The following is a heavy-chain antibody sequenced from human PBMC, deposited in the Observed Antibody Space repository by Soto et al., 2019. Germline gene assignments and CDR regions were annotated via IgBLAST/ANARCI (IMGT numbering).Heavy chain of an antibody. J-gene: IGHJ4*02. D-gene: IGHD2-21*02. CDR3: AKDVAPLAYCGGDCNPVVGYFDY. CDR2: MSYDGTNK. Sequence: WGSLRLSCAASGFTFRSYVMHWVRQTPGKGLEWVAVMSYDGTNKYYSDSVKGRFTISRDNSKNTLYLQMNSLRAEDTAVYHCAKDVAPLAYCGGDCNPVVGYFDYWGQGTLVTV. V-gene: IGHV3-30*18. CDR1: GFTFRSYV.